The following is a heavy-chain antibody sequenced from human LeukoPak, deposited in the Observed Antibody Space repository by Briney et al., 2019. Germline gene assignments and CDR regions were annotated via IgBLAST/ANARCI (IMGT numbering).Heavy chain of an antibody. CDR3: ARDAPITMVRGVVDY. D-gene: IGHD3-10*01. J-gene: IGHJ4*02. Sequence: GGFLRLSCAASGFTFSSYSMNWVRQAPGKGLEWVSSISSSSSYIYYADSVKGRFTISRDNAKNSLYLQMNSLRAEDTAVYYCARDAPITMVRGVVDYWGQGTLVTVSS. CDR2: ISSSSSYI. V-gene: IGHV3-21*01. CDR1: GFTFSSYS.